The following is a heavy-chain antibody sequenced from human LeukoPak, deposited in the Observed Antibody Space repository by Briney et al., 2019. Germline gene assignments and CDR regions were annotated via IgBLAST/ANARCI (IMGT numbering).Heavy chain of an antibody. CDR3: AHRKNYYDSSVLDN. Sequence: SGPTLVNPTQTLTLTCTFSGFSLNTRGVGVGWIRQPPGRALEWLALIDWDDDRRYSPSLNSRLTITKDTSKNQVVLTMTNMDPVDTATYFCAHRKNYYDSSVLDNWGQGTLVTVSS. J-gene: IGHJ4*02. D-gene: IGHD3-22*01. CDR1: GFSLNTRGVG. CDR2: IDWDDDR. V-gene: IGHV2-5*02.